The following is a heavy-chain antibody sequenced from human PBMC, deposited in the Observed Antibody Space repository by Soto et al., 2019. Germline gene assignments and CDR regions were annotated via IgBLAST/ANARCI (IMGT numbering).Heavy chain of an antibody. CDR2: IYYSGST. Sequence: SLTCTVSGDSISEYYWSWIRQPPGKGLEWIGYIYYSGSTNSNNPSLKSRVAISVDTSKNEFSLKLSSVTAADTAVYYCARHSSGTSFDPWGQGTLVTVSS. J-gene: IGHJ5*02. V-gene: IGHV4-59*08. D-gene: IGHD3-10*01. CDR3: ARHSSGTSFDP. CDR1: GDSISEYY.